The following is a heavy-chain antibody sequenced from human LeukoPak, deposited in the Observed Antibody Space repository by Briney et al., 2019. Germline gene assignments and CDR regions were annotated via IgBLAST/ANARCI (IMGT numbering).Heavy chain of an antibody. V-gene: IGHV4-34*01. CDR1: GGSFSDYY. D-gene: IGHD4-17*01. Sequence: SETLSLTCAVYGGSFSDYYWSWIRQPPGKGLEWIGEIYHSGSTNYNPSLKSRVTISVDKSKNQFSLKLSSVTAADTAVYYCARVVNDYAIRYFDLWGRGTLVPVSS. CDR2: IYHSGST. J-gene: IGHJ2*01. CDR3: ARVVNDYAIRYFDL.